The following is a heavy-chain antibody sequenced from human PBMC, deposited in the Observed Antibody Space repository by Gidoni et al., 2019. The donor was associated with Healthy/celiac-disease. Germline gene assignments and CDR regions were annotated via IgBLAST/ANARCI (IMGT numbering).Heavy chain of an antibody. V-gene: IGHV4-39*01. CDR3: VGYSNYDLDYFDY. J-gene: IGHJ4*02. CDR1: GGSINSSSYY. D-gene: IGHD4-4*01. CDR2: IYYSGST. Sequence: QLQLQESGPGLVKPSETLSLTCTVSGGSINSSSYYWGWIRQPPGKGLEWIGSIYYSGSTYYNPSLKSRVTISVDTSKNQFSLKLSSVTAADTAVYYCVGYSNYDLDYFDYWGQGTLVTVSS.